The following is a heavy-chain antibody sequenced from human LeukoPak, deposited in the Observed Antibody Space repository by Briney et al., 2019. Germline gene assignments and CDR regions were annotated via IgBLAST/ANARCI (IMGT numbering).Heavy chain of an antibody. D-gene: IGHD6-19*01. CDR1: GFTFSSYS. V-gene: IGHV3-21*01. CDR2: ISSSSSYI. Sequence: GGSLRLSCAASGFTFSSYSMNWVRQAPGKGLEWVSSISSSSSYIYYADSVKGRFTISRDNSKNTLYLQMNSLRAEDTAVYYCAKDDSSGCYDYWGQGTLVTVSS. J-gene: IGHJ4*02. CDR3: AKDDSSGCYDY.